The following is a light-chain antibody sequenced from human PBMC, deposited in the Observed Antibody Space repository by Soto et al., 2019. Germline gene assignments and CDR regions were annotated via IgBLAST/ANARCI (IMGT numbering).Light chain of an antibody. Sequence: EIVLPQSPGTLSSSPGERATLSCRASQSVSSNFLAWYQQKPGQTPRLLIYGASSRATGIPDKFSGSGSGTDFSLTISRLEPEDFAVYYCQQYGSSPTFGQGTKVDIK. CDR3: QQYGSSPT. CDR1: QSVSSNF. CDR2: GAS. J-gene: IGKJ1*01. V-gene: IGKV3-20*01.